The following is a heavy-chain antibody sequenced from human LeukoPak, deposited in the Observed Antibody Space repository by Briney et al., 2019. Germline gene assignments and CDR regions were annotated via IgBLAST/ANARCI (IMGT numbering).Heavy chain of an antibody. Sequence: PRGSLRLSCAASGFTFSSYGMHWVRQAPGTGLEWVAVISHDGDHKYHADSVKGRFTISRDNSKNTLYLQMNSLRVEDTAVYYCARMRGRYCSSNGCYVEYWGQGALVTVSS. D-gene: IGHD2-2*01. V-gene: IGHV3-30*19. J-gene: IGHJ4*02. CDR1: GFTFSSYG. CDR3: ARMRGRYCSSNGCYVEY. CDR2: ISHDGDHK.